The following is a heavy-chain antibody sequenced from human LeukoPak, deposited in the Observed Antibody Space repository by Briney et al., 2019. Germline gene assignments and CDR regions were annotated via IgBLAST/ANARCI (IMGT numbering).Heavy chain of an antibody. V-gene: IGHV3-64D*06. CDR1: GFTFSISA. CDR2: ISGNGVTA. Sequence: GGSLRLSCSASGFTFSISAMRWVRQAPGKRLQYVSVISGNGVTASYADSVKGRFTVSRDNSKNTVYLQMSSLRVEDTAVYYCVADGRDGNNIYFYYWGQGTLVTVSS. D-gene: IGHD5-24*01. J-gene: IGHJ4*02. CDR3: VADGRDGNNIYFYY.